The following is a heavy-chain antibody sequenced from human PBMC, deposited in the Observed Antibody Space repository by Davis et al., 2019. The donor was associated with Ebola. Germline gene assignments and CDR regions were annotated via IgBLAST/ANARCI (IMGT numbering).Heavy chain of an antibody. CDR1: GYNFNKYW. V-gene: IGHV5-51*01. J-gene: IGHJ4*02. Sequence: GESLKISCTASGYNFNKYWIGWVRQMPGKGLEWMGIIYPDDSDTRYSPSFQGQVTISADESISTAYLQWSSLKASDTAMYYCARDWQSDFWGPGTLVTVSS. CDR2: IYPDDSDT. D-gene: IGHD2-21*01. CDR3: ARDWQSDF.